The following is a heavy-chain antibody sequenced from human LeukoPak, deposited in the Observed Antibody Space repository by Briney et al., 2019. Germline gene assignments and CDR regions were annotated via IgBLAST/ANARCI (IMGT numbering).Heavy chain of an antibody. V-gene: IGHV3-7*01. D-gene: IGHD3-10*01. J-gene: IGHJ4*02. CDR3: ARVRNYFGSGTSPLAY. Sequence: PGGSLRLSCAASGFTFSSYWMTWVRQAPGQGLEWVANIKPDGNEKNYVDSVKGRFTVSRDNAENSLDLQMNSLRAEDTGVYYCARVRNYFGSGTSPLAYWGQGTLVIVSS. CDR1: GFTFSSYW. CDR2: IKPDGNEK.